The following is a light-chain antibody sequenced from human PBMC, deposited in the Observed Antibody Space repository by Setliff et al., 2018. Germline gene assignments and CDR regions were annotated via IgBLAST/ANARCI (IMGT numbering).Light chain of an antibody. CDR1: SSDVGSYDL. CDR2: GVS. CDR3: NAYASDTTYV. V-gene: IGLV2-14*03. Sequence: QSVLAQPASVSGSPGQSITISCSGTSSDVGSYDLVSWYQQHPGKAPKLIIYGVSYRPSGVSSRFSGSKSGNTAYLTISGLQTEDEAEYYCNAYASDTTYVFGSGTKVTGL. J-gene: IGLJ1*01.